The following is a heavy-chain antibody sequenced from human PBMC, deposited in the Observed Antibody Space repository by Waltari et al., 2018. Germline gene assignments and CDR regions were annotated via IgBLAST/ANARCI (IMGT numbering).Heavy chain of an antibody. CDR3: ARPSRGIQPFDY. CDR2: RYNFGNT. D-gene: IGHD3-10*01. V-gene: IGHV4-39*01. Sequence: QLQLQESGPGLVKPSETLSLTCNVSGGSISSSSYYWGWVRQPPGKGLEWIGSRYNFGNTFYTPSLSSRVTISMDTPNNQFSLKLSSVTAADTAVYYCARPSRGIQPFDYWGPGTLVTVSS. CDR1: GGSISSSSYY. J-gene: IGHJ4*02.